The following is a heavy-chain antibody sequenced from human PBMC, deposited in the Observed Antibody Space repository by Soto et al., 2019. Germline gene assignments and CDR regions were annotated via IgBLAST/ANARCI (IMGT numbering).Heavy chain of an antibody. V-gene: IGHV4-30-4*01. J-gene: IGHJ6*02. D-gene: IGHD2-15*01. CDR2: IYYSGST. CDR3: ARDVGYCSAGSCWLYYYYGMDV. CDR1: SGYSRSGYSY. Sequence: PSVTMSDTCSVASGYSRSGYSYLSWKKQPPGKVLEWIGYIYYSGSTYYNPSLKSRVTISVDTSKTQFSLKLSSVTAADTAVYYCARDVGYCSAGSCWLYYYYGMDVWGQGTTVTVSS.